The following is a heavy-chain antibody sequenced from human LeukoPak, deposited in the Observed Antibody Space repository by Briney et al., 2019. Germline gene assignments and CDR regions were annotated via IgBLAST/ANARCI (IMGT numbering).Heavy chain of an antibody. D-gene: IGHD5-18*01. J-gene: IGHJ4*02. V-gene: IGHV4-59*01. Sequence: SETLSLTCTVSGGSISSYYWSWIRQPPGKGLEWIGYIYYSGSTNYNPSLKSRVTISVDTSKNQFSLKLSSVTAADTAVCYCARDHVDTAMDIWSQGTLVTVSS. CDR3: ARDHVDTAMDI. CDR2: IYYSGST. CDR1: GGSISSYY.